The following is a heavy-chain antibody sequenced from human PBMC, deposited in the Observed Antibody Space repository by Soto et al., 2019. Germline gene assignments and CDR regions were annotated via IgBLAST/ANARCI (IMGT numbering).Heavy chain of an antibody. J-gene: IGHJ4*02. CDR1: GFTVSNNY. CDR2: IYSGGAT. CDR3: ARDGTYNWV. V-gene: IGHV3-66*01. Sequence: EVQLVETGGGLVQPGGSLRLSCAASGFTVSNNYMRLVRQAPGKGLEWVSLIYSGGATYYADSVKGRFTISRDNSKNTLYLQMNSRRAEDTAVYYCARDGTYNWVGGQGILVTVSS. D-gene: IGHD1-1*01.